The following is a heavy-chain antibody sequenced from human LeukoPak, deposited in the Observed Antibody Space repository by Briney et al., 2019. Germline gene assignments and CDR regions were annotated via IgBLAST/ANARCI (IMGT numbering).Heavy chain of an antibody. J-gene: IGHJ3*02. V-gene: IGHV1-18*01. Sequence: ASVKVSCKASGYTFTSYGISWVRQAPGQGLEWMGWISAYNGNTNYAQKLQGRVTMTTDTSTSTAYMELRSLRSDDTAVYYCVSFSSSWYKYAFDIWGQGTMVTVSS. CDR1: GYTFTSYG. CDR2: ISAYNGNT. D-gene: IGHD6-13*01. CDR3: VSFSSSWYKYAFDI.